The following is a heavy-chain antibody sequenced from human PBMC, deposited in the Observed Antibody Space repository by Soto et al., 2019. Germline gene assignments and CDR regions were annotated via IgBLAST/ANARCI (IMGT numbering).Heavy chain of an antibody. CDR2: IYYSGST. Sequence: SETLSLTCTVSGGSISSYYWSWIRQPPGKGLEWIGYIYYSGSTNYNPSLKSRVTISVDTSKNHFSLKLSSVTAADTAVYYCARGGFLGYYFDYWGQGTLVTVSS. D-gene: IGHD3-16*01. CDR3: ARGGFLGYYFDY. J-gene: IGHJ4*02. CDR1: GGSISSYY. V-gene: IGHV4-59*01.